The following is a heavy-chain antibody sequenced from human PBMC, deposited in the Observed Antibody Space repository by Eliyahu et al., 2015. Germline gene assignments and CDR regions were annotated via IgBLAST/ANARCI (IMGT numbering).Heavy chain of an antibody. CDR1: GYTFTGYY. CDR3: ARTGSTYENTWFDP. V-gene: IGHV1-2*02. CDR2: INPKSGGT. Sequence: QMQLVQSGAEVKKPGASVKVSCKASGYTFTGYYIHWVRQAPGQGLEWMGWINPKSGGTNYAQKFLGRVTMTRDTSISTVYMELSRLTSDDTAVYYCARTGSTYENTWFDPWGQGTLVTVSS. D-gene: IGHD3-16*01. J-gene: IGHJ5*02.